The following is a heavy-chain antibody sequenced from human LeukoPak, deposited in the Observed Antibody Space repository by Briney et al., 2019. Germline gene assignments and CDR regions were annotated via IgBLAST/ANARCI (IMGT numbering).Heavy chain of an antibody. CDR3: ARDGIVVVPAATWNDY. J-gene: IGHJ4*02. D-gene: IGHD2-2*01. Sequence: ASVKVSCKASGYTFTSYGISWVRQAPGQGLEGMGWISAYNGNTNYAQKLQGRVTMTTDTSTSTAYMELRSLRSDDTAVYYCARDGIVVVPAATWNDYWGQGTLVTVSS. CDR1: GYTFTSYG. V-gene: IGHV1-18*01. CDR2: ISAYNGNT.